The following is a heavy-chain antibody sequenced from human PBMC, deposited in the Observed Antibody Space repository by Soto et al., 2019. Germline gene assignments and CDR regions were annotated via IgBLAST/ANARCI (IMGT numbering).Heavy chain of an antibody. CDR3: ARDRHNWGDGEGIYYYYGMDV. J-gene: IGHJ6*02. D-gene: IGHD1-1*01. Sequence: EVQLVESGGGLVKPGGSLRLSCAASGFTFSSYSMNWVRQAPGKGLEWVSSISSSSSYIYYADSVKGRFTISRDNAKNSLYLQMNSLRAEDTAVYYCARDRHNWGDGEGIYYYYGMDVWGQGTTVTVSS. V-gene: IGHV3-21*01. CDR2: ISSSSSYI. CDR1: GFTFSSYS.